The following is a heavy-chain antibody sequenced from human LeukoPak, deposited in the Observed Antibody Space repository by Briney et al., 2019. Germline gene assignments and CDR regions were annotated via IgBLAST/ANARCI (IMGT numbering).Heavy chain of an antibody. CDR3: ARAHIAAAGTVWDY. CDR2: IWDDGTIK. V-gene: IGHV3-33*01. J-gene: IGHJ4*02. D-gene: IGHD6-13*01. Sequence: PGGSLRLSCAASGFTFSSYGMHWVRQAPGKGLEWVAAIWDDGTIKKYADSVKGRFTISRDNSKNTLYLQMNSLRAEDTAVYYCARAHIAAAGTVWDYWGQGTLVTVSS. CDR1: GFTFSSYG.